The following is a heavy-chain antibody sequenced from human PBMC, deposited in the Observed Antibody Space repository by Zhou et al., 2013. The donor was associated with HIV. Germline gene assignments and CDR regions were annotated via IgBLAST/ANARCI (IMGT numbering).Heavy chain of an antibody. J-gene: IGHJ4*02. D-gene: IGHD2-15*01. CDR1: GGTFGTYA. CDR3: ARSLGYCSGGTCLMDY. V-gene: IGHV1-69*05. Sequence: QVQLVQSGAEVKKPGSSVKVSCKTSGGTFGTYAISWVRQAPGQGLEWMGGITPLFGTANYAQKFQGRVTITTDESTSTAYMELSSLRSEDTAVYYCARSLGYCSGGTCLMDYWGQGTPGHRLL. CDR2: ITPLFGTA.